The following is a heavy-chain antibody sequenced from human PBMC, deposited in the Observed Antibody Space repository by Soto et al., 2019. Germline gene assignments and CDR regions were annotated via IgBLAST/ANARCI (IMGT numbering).Heavy chain of an antibody. J-gene: IGHJ5*02. Sequence: ASVKVSCKASGYTFTNYGINWVRQAPGQGLEWMGWISAYNGNTNYAQKLQGRVTMTTDTSTSTAYMELRSLRSDDTAVYYCAREAWNDDNWFDPWGQGTLVTVSS. CDR1: GYTFTNYG. CDR2: ISAYNGNT. D-gene: IGHD1-1*01. V-gene: IGHV1-18*04. CDR3: AREAWNDDNWFDP.